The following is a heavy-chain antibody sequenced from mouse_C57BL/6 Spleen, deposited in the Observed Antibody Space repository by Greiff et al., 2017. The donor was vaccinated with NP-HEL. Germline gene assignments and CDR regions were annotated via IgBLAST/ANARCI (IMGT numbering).Heavy chain of an antibody. CDR3: AREGDSNYYYFDY. J-gene: IGHJ2*01. V-gene: IGHV1-80*01. CDR1: GYAFSSYW. CDR2: IYPGDGDT. D-gene: IGHD2-5*01. Sequence: VQLQQSGAELVKPGASVKISCKASGYAFSSYWMNWVKQRPGKGLEWIGQIYPGDGDTNYNGKFKGKATLTADKSSSTAYMQLSSLTSEDSAVYFCAREGDSNYYYFDYWGQGTTLTVSS.